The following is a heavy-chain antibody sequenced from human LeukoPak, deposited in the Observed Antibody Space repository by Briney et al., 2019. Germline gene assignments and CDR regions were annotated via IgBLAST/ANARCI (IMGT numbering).Heavy chain of an antibody. CDR3: ASHAAEMATICWFVH. V-gene: IGHV4-39*01. CDR1: GGSISSSSYY. J-gene: IGHJ5*02. D-gene: IGHD5-24*01. Sequence: SETLSPTCTVSGGSISSSSYYWGWIRQPPGKGLEWIGSIYYSGSTYYNPSFESRVAISVDTSKNQFSLKLSSVTAADTAVYYCASHAAEMATICWFVHWGQGTLVTVSS. CDR2: IYYSGST.